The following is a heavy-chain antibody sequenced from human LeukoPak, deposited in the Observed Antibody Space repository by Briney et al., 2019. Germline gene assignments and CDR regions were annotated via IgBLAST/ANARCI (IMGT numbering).Heavy chain of an antibody. Sequence: PSETLSLTCTVSGGSISSFYWSCIRQPPGKGLEWIGYIHDSGTTNSNPSLKSRVTISLDTSKNQFSLKLTSVTAAATAVYYCARLYGYTYGHGGMDVWGQGTTVTVSS. CDR3: ARLYGYTYGHGGMDV. J-gene: IGHJ6*02. D-gene: IGHD5-18*01. CDR2: IHDSGTT. CDR1: GGSISSFY. V-gene: IGHV4-59*08.